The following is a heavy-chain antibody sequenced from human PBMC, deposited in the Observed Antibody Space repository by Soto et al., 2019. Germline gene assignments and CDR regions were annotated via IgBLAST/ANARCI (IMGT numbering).Heavy chain of an antibody. CDR2: ISYDGSNK. D-gene: IGHD6-13*01. CDR1: GFTFSSYG. Sequence: SLRLSCAASGFTFSSYGMHWVRQAPGKGLEWVAVISYDGSNKYYADSVKGRFTISRDNSKNTLYLQMNSLRAEDTAVYYCAKEGGYSSSWYKWYFDLWGRGTLVTVSS. CDR3: AKEGGYSSSWYKWYFDL. V-gene: IGHV3-30*18. J-gene: IGHJ2*01.